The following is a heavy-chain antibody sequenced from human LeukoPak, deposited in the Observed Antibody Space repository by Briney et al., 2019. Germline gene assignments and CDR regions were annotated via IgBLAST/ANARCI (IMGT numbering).Heavy chain of an antibody. V-gene: IGHV4-59*01. Sequence: SETLSLTCTVSGGSISSYYWSWIRQTPGKGLEWIGFVYYNGGAMYNPSLKSRVGMSADTSKNQFSLLLSSVTAVDTAVYYCARIQESQGSSSFYYYMDVWGSGTTVTVSS. CDR1: GGSISSYY. J-gene: IGHJ6*03. D-gene: IGHD3-10*01. CDR2: VYYNGGA. CDR3: ARIQESQGSSSFYYYMDV.